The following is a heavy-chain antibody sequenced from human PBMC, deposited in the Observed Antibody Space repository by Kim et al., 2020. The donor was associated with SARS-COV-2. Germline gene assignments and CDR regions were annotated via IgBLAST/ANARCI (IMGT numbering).Heavy chain of an antibody. D-gene: IGHD2-15*01. J-gene: IGHJ6*01. CDR2: IIPIFGTT. CDR1: GGTFSNYA. V-gene: IGHV1-69*13. CDR3: ARDMGYCSGGSCYDYYYGMDV. Sequence: SVKVSCKASGGTFSNYAISWVRQAPGQGLEWMGGIIPIFGTTNYAQKFQGRVTMTADESTSTAYMELSSLRSEDTAVYYCARDMGYCSGGSCYDYYYGMDVWGQGPTVTVPS.